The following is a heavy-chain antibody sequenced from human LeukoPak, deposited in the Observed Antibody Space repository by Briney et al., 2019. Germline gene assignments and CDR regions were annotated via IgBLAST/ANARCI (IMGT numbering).Heavy chain of an antibody. CDR2: TSYDGSNK. V-gene: IGHV3-30*18. Sequence: GGSLRLSCAASGFTFSSYGMHWVRQAPGKGLEWVAVTSYDGSNKYYADSVKGRFTISRDNSKNTLYLQMNSLRAEDTAVYYCAKDFSPIAAAGTGDWFDPWGQGTLVTVSS. CDR1: GFTFSSYG. CDR3: AKDFSPIAAAGTGDWFDP. D-gene: IGHD6-13*01. J-gene: IGHJ5*02.